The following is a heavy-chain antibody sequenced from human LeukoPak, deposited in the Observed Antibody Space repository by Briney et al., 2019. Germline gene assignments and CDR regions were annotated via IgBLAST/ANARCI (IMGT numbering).Heavy chain of an antibody. CDR2: ISGSGGST. CDR1: GFTFSSYA. D-gene: IGHD3-22*01. J-gene: IGHJ4*02. V-gene: IGHV3-23*01. Sequence: SGGSLRLSCAASGFTFSSYAMSWVRQAPGKGLEWVSAISGSGGSTYYADSVKGRFTISRDNSKNTLYLQMNSLRAEDTAVYYCAKSPRAHLTYDSDYWGQGTLVTVSS. CDR3: AKSPRAHLTYDSDY.